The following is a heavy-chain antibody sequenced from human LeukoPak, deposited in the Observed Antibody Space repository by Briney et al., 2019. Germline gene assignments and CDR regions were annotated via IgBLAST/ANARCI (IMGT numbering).Heavy chain of an antibody. CDR1: GYTFTSYG. V-gene: IGHV1-18*01. J-gene: IGHJ5*02. CDR3: ARDLQYSSSPDWFDP. D-gene: IGHD6-13*01. CDR2: ISAYNGNT. Sequence: ASVKVSCKASGYTFTSYGISWVRQAPGQGLEWMGWISAYNGNTNYAQKLQGRVTMTTDTSTSTAYMELSSLRSDDTAVYYCARDLQYSSSPDWFDPWGQGTLVTVS.